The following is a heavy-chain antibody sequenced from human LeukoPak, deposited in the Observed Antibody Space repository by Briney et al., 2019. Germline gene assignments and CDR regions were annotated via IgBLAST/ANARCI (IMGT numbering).Heavy chain of an antibody. Sequence: AGGSLRLSCATSGFIFSDYAMTWVRQAPGKGLEWVAVISYDGSNKYYADSVKGRFTISRDNSKNTLYLQMNSLRAEDTAVYYCARGRNYGWFDPWGQGTLVTVSS. CDR3: ARGRNYGWFDP. V-gene: IGHV3-30-3*01. CDR2: ISYDGSNK. J-gene: IGHJ5*02. CDR1: GFIFSDYA. D-gene: IGHD4-11*01.